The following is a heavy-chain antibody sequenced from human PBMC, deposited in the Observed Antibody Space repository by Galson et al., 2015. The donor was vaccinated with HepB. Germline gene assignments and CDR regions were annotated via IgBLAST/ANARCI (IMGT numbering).Heavy chain of an antibody. D-gene: IGHD1-26*01. CDR2: ITGNSNKI. V-gene: IGHV3-21*06. CDR1: GFTFSPYT. J-gene: IGHJ4*02. CDR3: ARDGSRPLDY. Sequence: SLRLSCAASGFTFSPYTMNWVRQAPGKGLEWVASITGNSNKIYYAGSLKGRFTISRDNAKNLLSLHMNSLTADDTAVYYCARDGSRPLDYWGQGTLVTVSS.